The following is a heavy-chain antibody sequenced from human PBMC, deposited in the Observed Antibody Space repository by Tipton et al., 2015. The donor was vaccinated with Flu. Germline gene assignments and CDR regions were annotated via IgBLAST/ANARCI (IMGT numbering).Heavy chain of an antibody. D-gene: IGHD1-26*01. CDR1: GYSFTSYW. Sequence: EVQLVQSGAEVKKPRESLKISCKGSGYSFTSYWIGWVRQMPGKGLEWMGIIYPGDSDTRYSPSFQGQVTISADKSISTAYLQWSSLKASDTAMYYCARLKGELLLDYYFDYWGQGTLVTVSS. J-gene: IGHJ4*02. CDR3: ARLKGELLLDYYFDY. CDR2: IYPGDSDT. V-gene: IGHV5-51*01.